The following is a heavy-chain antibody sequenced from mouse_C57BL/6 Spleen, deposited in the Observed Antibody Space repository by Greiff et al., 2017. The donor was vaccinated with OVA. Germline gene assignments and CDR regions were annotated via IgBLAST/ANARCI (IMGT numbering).Heavy chain of an antibody. CDR1: GYTFTSYW. Sequence: VKLQQPGAELVMPGASVKLSCKASGYTFTSYWMHWVKQRPGQGLEWIGEIDPSDSYTNYNQKFKGKSTLTVDKSSSTAYMQLSSLTSEDSAVYYCARNGKDYAMDYWGQGTSVTVSS. D-gene: IGHD4-1*01. V-gene: IGHV1-69*01. CDR3: ARNGKDYAMDY. CDR2: IDPSDSYT. J-gene: IGHJ4*01.